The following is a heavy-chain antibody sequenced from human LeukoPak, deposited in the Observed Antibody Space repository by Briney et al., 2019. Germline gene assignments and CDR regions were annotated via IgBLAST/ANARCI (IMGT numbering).Heavy chain of an antibody. CDR3: VSFYETY. Sequence: GGSLRLSCAASGNYWMHWVRQAPGKGLVWVSHINSDGSWTSYADSVKGRFTISKDNAKNKVYLQMNSLRAEDTAVYYCVSFYETYWGRGTLVTVSS. V-gene: IGHV3-74*01. CDR1: GNYW. CDR2: INSDGSWT. J-gene: IGHJ4*02. D-gene: IGHD2/OR15-2a*01.